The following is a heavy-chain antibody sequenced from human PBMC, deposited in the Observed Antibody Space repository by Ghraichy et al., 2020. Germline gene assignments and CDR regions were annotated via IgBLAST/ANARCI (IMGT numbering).Heavy chain of an antibody. CDR1: GFTFDDYA. CDR3: AKATPNYYDSSSYYFDY. Sequence: LSLTCAASGFTFDDYAMHWVRQAPGKGLEWVSGISWNSGSIGYADSVKGRFTISRDNAKNSLYLQMNSLRAEDTALYYCAKATPNYYDSSSYYFDYWGQGTLVTVSS. D-gene: IGHD3-22*01. V-gene: IGHV3-9*01. J-gene: IGHJ4*02. CDR2: ISWNSGSI.